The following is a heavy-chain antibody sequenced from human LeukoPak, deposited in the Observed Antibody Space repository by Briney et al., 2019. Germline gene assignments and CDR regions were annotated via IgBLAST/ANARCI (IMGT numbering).Heavy chain of an antibody. V-gene: IGHV5-51*01. CDR2: IYPGDSDT. CDR1: GYSFTSYW. D-gene: IGHD3-22*01. J-gene: IGHJ3*02. Sequence: GESLKISCKGSGYSFTSYWIGWVRQMPGKGLEWMGIIYPGDSDTRYSPSFQGQVTISADKSISTAYLQWSSLKASDTAMYYCASRKYYYDSSGPGGAFDIWGQGTMVTVSS. CDR3: ASRKYYYDSSGPGGAFDI.